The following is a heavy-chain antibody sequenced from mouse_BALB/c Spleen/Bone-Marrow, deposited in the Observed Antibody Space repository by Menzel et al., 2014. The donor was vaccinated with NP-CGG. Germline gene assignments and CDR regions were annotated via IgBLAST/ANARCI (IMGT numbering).Heavy chain of an antibody. CDR3: ARYGNYFDY. J-gene: IGHJ2*01. V-gene: IGHV3-5*02. CDR1: GISITTGNYR. CDR2: IYYSGTI. D-gene: IGHD2-1*01. Sequence: EVQLQQSGPGLVKPSQTVSLTCTVTGISITTGNYRWSWIRQFPGNKLEWIGYIYYSGTITYNPSLTSRTTITRDTSKNQFSLEMNSLTAEDTATYYCARYGNYFDYWGQGTTLTASS.